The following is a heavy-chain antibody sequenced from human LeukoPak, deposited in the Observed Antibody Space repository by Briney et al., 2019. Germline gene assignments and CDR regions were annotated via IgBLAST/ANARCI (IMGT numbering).Heavy chain of an antibody. CDR1: GFSLSNFD. D-gene: IGHD4-17*01. Sequence: GGSLRLSCAASGFSLSNFDMSWVRQAPGKGLEWVSAIEMGGRTFYADSVRGRFTISRDNSKNTLSLQMDSLTAEDTALYYCAKERRRSGSIGDLWGQGTLVTVSS. J-gene: IGHJ5*02. CDR3: AKERRRSGSIGDL. V-gene: IGHV3-23*01. CDR2: IEMGGRT.